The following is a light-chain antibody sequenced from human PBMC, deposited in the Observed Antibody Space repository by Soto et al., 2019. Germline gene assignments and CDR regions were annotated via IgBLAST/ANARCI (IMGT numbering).Light chain of an antibody. CDR3: CSYTSSSTLYV. J-gene: IGLJ1*01. Sequence: QSALTQPASVSGSPGQSITISCTGTSSDVGGYIYVSWYQQHPGKAPKFLIYDVSNRPSGVSNRFSGSKSGNTASLTISGLQADDEADYYCCSYTSSSTLYVFGTGTKVTVL. V-gene: IGLV2-14*03. CDR1: SSDVGGYIY. CDR2: DVS.